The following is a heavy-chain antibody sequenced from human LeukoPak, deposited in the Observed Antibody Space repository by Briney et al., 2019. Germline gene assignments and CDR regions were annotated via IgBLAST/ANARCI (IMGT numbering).Heavy chain of an antibody. D-gene: IGHD2-15*01. V-gene: IGHV1-8*01. J-gene: IGHJ4*02. Sequence: ASVKVSRKASGYTFTSCDINWVRQATGQGLEWMGWMNPNSGNTGYAQKFQGRVTMTRNTSISTAYMELSSLTSEDTAVYYCARVGGGLLRSEYWGQGTLVTVSS. CDR3: ARVGGGLLRSEY. CDR1: GYTFTSCD. CDR2: MNPNSGNT.